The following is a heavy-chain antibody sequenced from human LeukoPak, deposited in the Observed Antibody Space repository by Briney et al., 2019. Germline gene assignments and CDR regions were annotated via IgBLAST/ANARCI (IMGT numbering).Heavy chain of an antibody. V-gene: IGHV3-48*03. Sequence: GGSLRLSCAVSGFPFSIYEMNWVRQAPGKGLEWVSNIGSSGTTIYYADSAKGRFSISRDNAKNSLYLQMNSLRVEDTAVYYCALLAVASDFDYWGQGALVTVSS. CDR2: IGSSGTTI. CDR3: ALLAVASDFDY. CDR1: GFPFSIYE. D-gene: IGHD6-19*01. J-gene: IGHJ4*02.